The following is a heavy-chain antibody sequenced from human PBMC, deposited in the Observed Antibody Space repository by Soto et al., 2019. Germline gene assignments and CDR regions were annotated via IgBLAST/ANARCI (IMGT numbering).Heavy chain of an antibody. V-gene: IGHV3-21*01. CDR3: TRDALRDSSARGWFDP. CDR1: GFTFRSFT. CDR2: ISSNSAYI. Sequence: GGSLRLSCAASGFTFRSFTRNWVRQAPGKGLEWVSTISSNSAYIYYTDALRGRFTISRDNAKNSLHLQMNSLRAEDTAVYYCTRDALRDSSARGWFDPWGPGTLVTVPQ. J-gene: IGHJ5*02. D-gene: IGHD3-3*01.